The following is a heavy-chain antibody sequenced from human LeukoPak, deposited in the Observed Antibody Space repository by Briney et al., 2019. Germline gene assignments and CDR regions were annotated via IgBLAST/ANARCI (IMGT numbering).Heavy chain of an antibody. V-gene: IGHV4-4*02. CDR3: SRESGAFSPFGH. J-gene: IGHJ4*02. D-gene: IGHD1-26*01. CDR2: VHLDGRT. Sequence: PSETLSLTCDVSGGSVTSTNWWTWFRQPPGKGLEWIGEVHLDGRTNYNPSLKSRVTMSLDESKNQVSLNLASVTAADTAVYYCSRESGAFSPFGHWGQGTLVTVTS. CDR1: GGSVTSTNW.